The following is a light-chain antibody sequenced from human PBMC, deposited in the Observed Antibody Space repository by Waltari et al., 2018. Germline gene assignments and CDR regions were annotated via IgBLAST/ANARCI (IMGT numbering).Light chain of an antibody. V-gene: IGLV3-21*04. J-gene: IGLJ3*02. CDR2: YDS. Sequence: YVLTQPPSVSVDPGKTARLTCGGDNIGSKSVNGYQQKPGQAPVLVMFYDSDRPSEIPERFSGSNSGNTATLTISWVEAGDEADYHCQVWDDVTDSGVFGGGTKLTVL. CDR1: NIGSKS. CDR3: QVWDDVTDSGV.